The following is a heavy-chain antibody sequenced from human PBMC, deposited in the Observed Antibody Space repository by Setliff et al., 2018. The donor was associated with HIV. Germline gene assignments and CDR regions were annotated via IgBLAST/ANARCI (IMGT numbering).Heavy chain of an antibody. CDR2: SNHSGNT. Sequence: SETLSLTCDVSGGSFNAYYWSWIRQPPGKGLEWIGESNHSGNTTYNPSLKSRVTISVDTTKNQFSLNLTSVTAADTAIYYCASGLDVWGTYRYRNYFDYWGQGTLVTVSS. V-gene: IGHV4-34*01. CDR1: GGSFNAYY. CDR3: ASGLDVWGTYRYRNYFDY. D-gene: IGHD3-16*02. J-gene: IGHJ4*02.